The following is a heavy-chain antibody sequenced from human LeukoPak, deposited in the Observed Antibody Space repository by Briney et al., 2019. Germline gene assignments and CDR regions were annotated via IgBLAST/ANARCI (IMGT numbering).Heavy chain of an antibody. V-gene: IGHV3-53*01. J-gene: IGHJ4*02. Sequence: GGSLRLSCAASGFTVSSYYMSWVRQAPGKGLGWVSVIYVGGSTYYADSVRGRFTISRDISKNTLYLQMNSLRAEDTAVYYCARGDGYNYWEYWGQGTLVTVSS. CDR2: IYVGGST. D-gene: IGHD5-24*01. CDR3: ARGDGYNYWEY. CDR1: GFTVSSYY.